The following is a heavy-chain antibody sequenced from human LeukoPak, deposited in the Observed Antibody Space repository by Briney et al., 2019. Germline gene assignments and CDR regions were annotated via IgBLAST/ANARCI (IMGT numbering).Heavy chain of an antibody. J-gene: IGHJ5*02. CDR2: ISHSGST. CDR1: GGSFSGYY. Sequence: SETLSLTCAVYGGSFSGYYWSWIRQPPGKGLEWIGEISHSGSTNYNPSLKSRVTISVYTSKNQISLKMSSVTAADTAVYYCARVPPLLYKSQFDPWGLGTLVSVPS. D-gene: IGHD2/OR15-2a*01. CDR3: ARVPPLLYKSQFDP. V-gene: IGHV4-34*01.